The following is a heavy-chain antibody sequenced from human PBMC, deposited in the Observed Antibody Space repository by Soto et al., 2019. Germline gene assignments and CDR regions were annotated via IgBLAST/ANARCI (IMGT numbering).Heavy chain of an antibody. CDR3: ARDRGYCSSTSCYEPWYYFDY. D-gene: IGHD2-2*01. V-gene: IGHV3-33*01. J-gene: IGHJ4*02. CDR2: IWYDGSNK. CDR1: GFTFSSYG. Sequence: GGSLRLSCAASGFTFSSYGMHWVRQAPGKGLEWVAVIWYDGSNKYYADSVKGRFTISRDNSKNTLYLQMNSLRAEDTAVYYCARDRGYCSSTSCYEPWYYFDYWGQGTLVTVS.